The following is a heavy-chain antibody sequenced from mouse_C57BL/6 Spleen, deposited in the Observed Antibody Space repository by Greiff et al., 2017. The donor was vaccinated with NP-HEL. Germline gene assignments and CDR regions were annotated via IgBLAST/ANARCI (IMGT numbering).Heavy chain of an antibody. CDR1: GYTFTSYW. CDR3: ARWGYYYWDY. J-gene: IGHJ2*01. Sequence: VQLQQPGAELVRPGSSVKLSCKASGYTFTSYWMHWVKQRPIQGLEWIGNIDPSDSETHYNQKFKDKATLTVDKSSSTAYMQLSSLTSEDSAVYYCARWGYYYWDYWGKGTTLTVSS. CDR2: IDPSDSET. V-gene: IGHV1-52*01.